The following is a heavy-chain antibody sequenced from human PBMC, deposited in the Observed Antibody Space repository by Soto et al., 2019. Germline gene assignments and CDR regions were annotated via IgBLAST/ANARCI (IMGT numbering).Heavy chain of an antibody. CDR2: VSPDFGNA. J-gene: IGHJ4*02. CDR3: EVTSGY. D-gene: IGHD6-13*01. CDR1: VYTFTDYD. Sequence: ASVKVSCKTSVYTFTDYDINWVRQATGQGLEWMGWVSPDFGNAGYAQKFQGRVTMTTNTSTSTAYMELTSLTSEDTAVYYCEVTSGYWGQGTMVTVSS. V-gene: IGHV1-8*01.